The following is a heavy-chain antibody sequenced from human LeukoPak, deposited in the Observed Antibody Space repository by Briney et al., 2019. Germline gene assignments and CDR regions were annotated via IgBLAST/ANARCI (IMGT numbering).Heavy chain of an antibody. CDR3: ATRDQSRTFLVPLDS. CDR2: THRSGDT. V-gene: IGHV4-4*02. CDR1: GVSISSGNC. D-gene: IGHD3-3*02. Sequence: SGTLSLTCAVYGVSISSGNCWTWVRQPPGKGLGWIGETHRSGDTKYNPSLNGRVTISMDNSKNQLSLNLISVTAADTAMYYCATRDQSRTFLVPLDSWGQGTLVTVSS. J-gene: IGHJ4*02.